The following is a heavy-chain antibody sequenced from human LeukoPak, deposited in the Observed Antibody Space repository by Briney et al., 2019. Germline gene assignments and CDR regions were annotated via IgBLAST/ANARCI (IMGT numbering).Heavy chain of an antibody. D-gene: IGHD3-3*01. CDR1: GFTFSSYA. V-gene: IGHV3-23*01. CDR3: AKPHVGVPNYGMDV. Sequence: GGSLRLSCAASGFTFSSYAMSWVRQAPGKGLEWVSVISGSGGSTYYADSVKGRFTISRDNSKNTLYLQMNSLRAEDTAVYYCAKPHVGVPNYGMDVWGQGTTVTVSS. J-gene: IGHJ6*02. CDR2: ISGSGGST.